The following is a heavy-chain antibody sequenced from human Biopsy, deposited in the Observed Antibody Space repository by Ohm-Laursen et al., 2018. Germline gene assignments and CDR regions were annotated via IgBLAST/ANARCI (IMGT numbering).Heavy chain of an antibody. CDR1: GGPIDSYY. CDR3: ARDYDTSGYYYVS. CDR2: IYFTGRT. D-gene: IGHD3-22*01. J-gene: IGHJ5*02. Sequence: SDTLSLTCTVSGGPIDSYYWSWIRQPPGKALEWIGYIYFTGRTSYNPSLKSRVTMSVNTSKNQFSLKLNSVTAADTAVYYCARDYDTSGYYYVSWGQGTLVTVSS. V-gene: IGHV4-59*08.